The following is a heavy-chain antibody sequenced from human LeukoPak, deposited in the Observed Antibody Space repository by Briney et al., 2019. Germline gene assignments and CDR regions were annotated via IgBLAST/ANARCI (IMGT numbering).Heavy chain of an antibody. J-gene: IGHJ4*02. V-gene: IGHV4-4*02. CDR2: VSLSGLT. CDR3: SRENGAFSPFGY. CDR1: GGSITSTNW. D-gene: IGHD2-8*01. Sequence: PSETLSLTCGVSGGSITSTNWWSWVGQPPGQGLEWIGEVSLSGLTNYTPSLSSRVIMALDTSKNHLSLNLTSVTAADTAVYYCSRENGAFSPFGYWGQGTLVTVPS.